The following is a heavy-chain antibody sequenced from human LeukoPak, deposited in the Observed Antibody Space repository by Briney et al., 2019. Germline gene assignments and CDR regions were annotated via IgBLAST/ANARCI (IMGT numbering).Heavy chain of an antibody. CDR1: GYTLSDLS. D-gene: IGHD2-2*01. CDR3: ATPALPPSTSAVAS. V-gene: IGHV1-24*01. Sequence: ASVKVSCKVSGYTLSDLSMHWVRQGPGKGLEWMGGFVVEDGERIYAQKFRGRVRVTEDTSTDTAYMELSSLRSEDTAVYYCATPALPPSTSAVASWGQGTLVTVSS. J-gene: IGHJ5*01. CDR2: FVVEDGER.